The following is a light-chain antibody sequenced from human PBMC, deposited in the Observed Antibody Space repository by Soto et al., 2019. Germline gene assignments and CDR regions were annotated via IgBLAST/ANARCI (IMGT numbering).Light chain of an antibody. Sequence: EIVLTQSPGTLSLSPGERVTLSCRASQSVSSTYLAWYQHKPGQAPRLLIYGAFSRVTGIPDRFSGSGSGTDFTLTISRLEPEDFAVYYCHQYGSSPWTFGQGTKVDIK. J-gene: IGKJ1*01. V-gene: IGKV3-20*01. CDR3: HQYGSSPWT. CDR2: GAF. CDR1: QSVSSTY.